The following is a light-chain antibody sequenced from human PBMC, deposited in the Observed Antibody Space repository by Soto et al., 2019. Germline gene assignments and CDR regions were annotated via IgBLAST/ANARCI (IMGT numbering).Light chain of an antibody. J-gene: IGKJ1*01. CDR1: QSVSSNY. CDR2: DVS. CDR3: QQRSNWPRT. V-gene: IGKV3-11*01. Sequence: EIVLTQSPGTLSLSAGERATLSCRASQSVSSNYLAWYQQKPGQAPRLLIYDVSNRATGIPARFSGSGSGTDFTLTISSLEPEDFAVYYCQQRSNWPRTFGQGTKVDIK.